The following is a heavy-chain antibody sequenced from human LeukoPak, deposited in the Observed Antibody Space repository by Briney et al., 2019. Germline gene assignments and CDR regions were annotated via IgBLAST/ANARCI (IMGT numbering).Heavy chain of an antibody. J-gene: IGHJ4*02. CDR2: IKQDSSEK. CDR1: GFTFSEYW. CDR3: VQGWRDN. D-gene: IGHD1-1*01. Sequence: GGSLGLSCAASGFTFSEYWMSWVRQAPGKGLEWMANIKQDSSEKYYVDSVKGRFTISRDNAKNSLYLQLNTLRAEDTAVYYCVQGWRDNWGQGTLVTVSS. V-gene: IGHV3-7*01.